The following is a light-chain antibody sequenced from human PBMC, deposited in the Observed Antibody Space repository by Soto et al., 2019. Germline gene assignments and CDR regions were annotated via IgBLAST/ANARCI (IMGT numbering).Light chain of an antibody. V-gene: IGKV1-27*01. CDR1: QGISNY. CDR2: AAS. Sequence: DIQMTQSPSSLSASVGDRVTITCRASQGISNYLAWYQQKPGKVPKLLIYAASTLQSGVPSRFSGSGSGTDLTLTISSLQPEDVASYYCQKYNSAQWTFGQGTKVEIK. CDR3: QKYNSAQWT. J-gene: IGKJ1*01.